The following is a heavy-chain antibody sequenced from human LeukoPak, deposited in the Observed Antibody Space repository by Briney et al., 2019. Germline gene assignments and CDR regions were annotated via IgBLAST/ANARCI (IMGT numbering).Heavy chain of an antibody. CDR2: VYYSGST. Sequence: PSETLSLTCTVSGGSISSGDYYWSWLRQPPGKGLEWIGYVYYSGSTYYNPSLKSRVTISVDTSKNQFSLKLSSVTAADTAVYYCARVPESYCSSTSCSYIFDYWGQGTLVTVSS. D-gene: IGHD2-2*01. J-gene: IGHJ4*02. CDR3: ARVPESYCSSTSCSYIFDY. V-gene: IGHV4-30-4*01. CDR1: GGSISSGDYY.